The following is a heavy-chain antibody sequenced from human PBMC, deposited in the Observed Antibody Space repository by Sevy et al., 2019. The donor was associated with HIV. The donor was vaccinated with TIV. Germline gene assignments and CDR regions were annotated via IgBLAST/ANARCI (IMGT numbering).Heavy chain of an antibody. J-gene: IGHJ4*02. D-gene: IGHD3-3*01. CDR2: LTPSSGST. CDR1: GYTFISYY. CDR3: TRGREWSPFDY. Sequence: ASVKVSCKTSGYTFISYYVHWVRQAPGQGLEWMGMLTPSSGSTIYAQKFQGRVTMTRDTSTSTVYMDLSSQRSEDTAIYYCTRGREWSPFDYWGQGSLVTVSS. V-gene: IGHV1-46*03.